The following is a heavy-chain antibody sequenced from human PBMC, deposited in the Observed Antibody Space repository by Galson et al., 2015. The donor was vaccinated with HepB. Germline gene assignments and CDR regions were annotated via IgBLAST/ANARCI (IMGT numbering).Heavy chain of an antibody. D-gene: IGHD2/OR15-2a*01. J-gene: IGHJ4*02. V-gene: IGHV3-23*01. CDR3: AKFYTSYTRVFDY. Sequence: SLRLSCAVSGFTFSNYAMSWVRQAPGKGLDWVSGISGDGDRTYYPDSVKGRFTVSRDNSKNTLYLQMNSLRAEDTATYYCAKFYTSYTRVFDYWGQGILVAVSS. CDR2: ISGDGDRT. CDR1: GFTFSNYA.